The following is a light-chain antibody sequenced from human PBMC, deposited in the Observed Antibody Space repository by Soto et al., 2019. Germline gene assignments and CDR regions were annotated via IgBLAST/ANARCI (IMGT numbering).Light chain of an antibody. V-gene: IGKV3-20*01. J-gene: IGKJ1*01. CDR3: QQYGNSPPWT. CDR2: VTS. CDR1: QSVSSAY. Sequence: EIVLTQSPGTLSLSPGDRATLSCRASQSVSSAYLAWYQQKPGQPPRLLIYVTSSRATGIPDRFRGSGSGTDSALIITRLEPEEFAGYYCQQYGNSPPWTFGQGTKVEI.